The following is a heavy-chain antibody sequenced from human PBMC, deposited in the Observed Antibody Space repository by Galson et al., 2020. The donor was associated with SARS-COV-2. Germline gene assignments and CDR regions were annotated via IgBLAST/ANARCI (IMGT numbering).Heavy chain of an antibody. J-gene: IGHJ3*02. Sequence: SESLSVTGADYGNPMSSGSHARNCTRQPPGKGPERIGSITHSGTTYYNPSLKSRVTISGNRSKNQFSLRLSSVTAADTSVYYCARLHYGEYAPEAFDIWGPGTRVTVAS. V-gene: IGHV4-30-2*01. CDR3: ARLHYGEYAPEAFDI. CDR2: ITHSGTT. D-gene: IGHD4-17*01. CDR1: GNPMSSGSHA.